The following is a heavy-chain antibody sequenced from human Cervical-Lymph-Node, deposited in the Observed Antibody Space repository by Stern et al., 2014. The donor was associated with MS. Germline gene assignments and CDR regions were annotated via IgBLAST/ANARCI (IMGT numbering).Heavy chain of an antibody. D-gene: IGHD2-15*01. CDR1: GGTFSSSYA. J-gene: IGHJ5*02. CDR2: IIPILGLA. Sequence: QLVQSGAEVKKPGSSVKVSCKASGGTFSSSYAVSWVRQAPGQGLEWMGRIIPILGLANYAQKFQSRLTITADNSTTTVYMELSSLTSEDTAIYYCARGIVTNRPAATLHNLFDPWGQGTLVTVSS. V-gene: IGHV1-69*09. CDR3: ARGIVTNRPAATLHNLFDP.